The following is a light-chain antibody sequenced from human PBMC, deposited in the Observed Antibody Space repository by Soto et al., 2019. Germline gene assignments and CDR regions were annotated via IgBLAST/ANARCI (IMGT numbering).Light chain of an antibody. V-gene: IGKV3-15*01. CDR2: GAS. CDR3: QQYNNWPPIT. CDR1: QCVSSN. Sequence: EIVLTQSPATLSVSPGDRATLSCRASQCVSSNLAWYQQKPRQAPRLIIYGASTRATGIPARFSGSGSGTEFTLTITSLQSEDFAVYYCQQYNNWPPITCGQGTRLEIK. J-gene: IGKJ5*01.